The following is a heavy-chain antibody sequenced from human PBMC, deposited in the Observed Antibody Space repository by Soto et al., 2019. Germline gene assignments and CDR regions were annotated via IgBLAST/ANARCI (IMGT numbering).Heavy chain of an antibody. CDR2: IKSKTDGGTT. J-gene: IGHJ4*02. CDR3: TLEVVPAASAPDY. CDR1: GYEFGSAW. D-gene: IGHD2-2*01. Sequence: GESLKISCKAFGYEFGSAWMIWVRQAPGKGLEWVGRIKSKTDGGTTDYAAPVKGRFTISRDDSKNTLYLQMNSLKTEDTAVYYCTLEVVPAASAPDYWGQGTLVTVSS. V-gene: IGHV3-15*01.